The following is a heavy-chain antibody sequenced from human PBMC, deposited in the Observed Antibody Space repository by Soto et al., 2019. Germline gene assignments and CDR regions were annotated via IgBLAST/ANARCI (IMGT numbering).Heavy chain of an antibody. Sequence: EVQLLESGGGLVQPGGSLRLSCAASGFTFSSYAMSWVRQAPGKGLEWVSAISGSGGTTYYADSVKGRFTISRDNSKNTLYLQMNNLRAEDTAVYYCAKFSRSYYYDRSAYHWGQGTLVTVSS. J-gene: IGHJ4*02. CDR3: AKFSRSYYYDRSAYH. CDR2: ISGSGGTT. V-gene: IGHV3-23*01. CDR1: GFTFSSYA. D-gene: IGHD3-22*01.